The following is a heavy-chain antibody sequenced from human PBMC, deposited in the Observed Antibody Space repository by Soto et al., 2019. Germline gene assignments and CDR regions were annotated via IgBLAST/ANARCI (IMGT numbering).Heavy chain of an antibody. CDR2: IYYSGST. Sequence: QLQLQESGPGLVKPSETLSLTCTVSGGSISSSSYYWGWIRQPPGKGLEWIGSIYYSGSTYYNPSLKSRVTISVDTSKNQFSLKLSSVTAADTAVYYCARTAEPTKQLRWFDPWGQGTLVTVSS. CDR3: ARTAEPTKQLRWFDP. J-gene: IGHJ5*02. D-gene: IGHD6-13*01. V-gene: IGHV4-39*01. CDR1: GGSISSSSYY.